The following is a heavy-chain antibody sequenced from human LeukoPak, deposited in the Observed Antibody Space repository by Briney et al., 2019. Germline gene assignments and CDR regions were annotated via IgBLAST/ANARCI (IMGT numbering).Heavy chain of an antibody. V-gene: IGHV1-46*01. D-gene: IGHD5-18*01. Sequence: ASVKVPCKASGYTFTSYYLHWVRQAPGQRPEWLGIINPSGGRANYAQKFQGRVTMTRDTSTSTVYMELSSLRSEDTAVYYCAREGQSGYSYVVPFDYWGQGTLVTVSS. CDR2: INPSGGRA. CDR3: AREGQSGYSYVVPFDY. CDR1: GYTFTSYY. J-gene: IGHJ4*02.